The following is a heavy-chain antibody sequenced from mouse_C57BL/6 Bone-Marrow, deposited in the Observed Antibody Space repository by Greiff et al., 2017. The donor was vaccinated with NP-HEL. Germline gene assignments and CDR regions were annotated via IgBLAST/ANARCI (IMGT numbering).Heavy chain of an antibody. CDR3: ARGPSYYYGSSPFAY. CDR2: IDPANGNT. J-gene: IGHJ3*01. Sequence: EVQLQQSVAELVRPGASVKLSCTASGFNIKNTYMHWVKQRPEQGLEWIGRIDPANGNTKYAPKFQGKATITADTSSNTADLQLSILTSEDTAIYYCARGPSYYYGSSPFAYWGQGTLVTVSA. D-gene: IGHD1-1*01. V-gene: IGHV14-3*01. CDR1: GFNIKNTY.